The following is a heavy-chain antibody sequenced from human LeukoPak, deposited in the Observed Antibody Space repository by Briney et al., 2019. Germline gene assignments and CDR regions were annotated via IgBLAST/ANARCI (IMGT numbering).Heavy chain of an antibody. V-gene: IGHV3-30-3*01. CDR2: ISYDGSNK. CDR3: ARGGYGVDDAFDI. D-gene: IGHD4-17*01. CDR1: GFTFSSYA. J-gene: IGHJ3*02. Sequence: PGGSLRLSCAASGFTFSSYAMHWVRQAPGKGLEWVAVISYDGSNKYYADSVKGRFTISRDNSKNTLYLQMNSLRAEDTAVYYCARGGYGVDDAFDIWGQGTMVTVSS.